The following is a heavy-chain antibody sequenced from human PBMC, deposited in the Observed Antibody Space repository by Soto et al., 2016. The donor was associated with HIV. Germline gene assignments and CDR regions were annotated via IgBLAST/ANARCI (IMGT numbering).Heavy chain of an antibody. CDR3: ARGGYFDWSYYFDY. Sequence: QVQLVQSGAEVKKPGASVKVSCKTSGYTFTDHYMHWVRQAPGQGLEWMGWINPNSGGTNYAQKFQGRVTMTRDTSISTAYMELSSLRSDDTAVYYCARGGYFDWSYYFDYWAREPWSPSPQ. CDR2: INPNSGGT. D-gene: IGHD3-9*01. J-gene: IGHJ4*02. V-gene: IGHV1-2*02. CDR1: GYTFTDHY.